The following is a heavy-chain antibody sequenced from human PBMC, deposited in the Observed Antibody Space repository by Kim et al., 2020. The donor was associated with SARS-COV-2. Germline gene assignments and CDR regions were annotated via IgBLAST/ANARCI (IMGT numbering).Heavy chain of an antibody. CDR1: GYTFTSYA. CDR2: INAGNGNT. CDR3: ARVPTVTTRWGYYYYGMDV. V-gene: IGHV1-3*01. D-gene: IGHD4-4*01. J-gene: IGHJ6*02. Sequence: ASVKVSCKASGYTFTSYAMHWVRQAPGQRLEWMGWINAGNGNTKYSQKFQGRVTITRDTSASTAYMELSSLRSEDTAVYYCARVPTVTTRWGYYYYGMDVWGQGTTVTVSS.